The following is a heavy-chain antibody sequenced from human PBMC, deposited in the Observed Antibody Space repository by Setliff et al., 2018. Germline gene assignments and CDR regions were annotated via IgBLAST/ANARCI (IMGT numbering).Heavy chain of an antibody. V-gene: IGHV3-48*03. J-gene: IGHJ4*02. CDR2: ISSSGSTI. D-gene: IGHD2-15*01. Sequence: GGSLRLSCAASGFTFSSYEMNWVRQAPGKGLEWVSYISSSGSTIYYADSVKGRFTISRDNAKNSLYLQMNSLRYDDTAVYYCAREVYCSGGRCYGQMPAALGHWGQGTLVTVSS. CDR3: AREVYCSGGRCYGQMPAALGH. CDR1: GFTFSSYE.